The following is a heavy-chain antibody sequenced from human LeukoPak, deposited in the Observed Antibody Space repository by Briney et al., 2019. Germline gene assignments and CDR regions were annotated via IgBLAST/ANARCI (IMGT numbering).Heavy chain of an antibody. J-gene: IGHJ1*01. CDR2: INTNTGNP. CDR3: AREAGAVVPAPYFQH. V-gene: IGHV7-4-1*02. CDR1: GYTFTSYG. Sequence: ASVKVSCKASGYTFTSYGISWVRQAPGQGLEWMGWINTNTGNPTYAQGFTGRFVFSLDTSVSTAYLQISSLKAEDTAVYYCAREAGAVVPAPYFQHWGQGTLVTVSS. D-gene: IGHD3-22*01.